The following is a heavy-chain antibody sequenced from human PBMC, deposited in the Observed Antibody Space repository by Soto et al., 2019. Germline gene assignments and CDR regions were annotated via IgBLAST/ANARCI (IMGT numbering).Heavy chain of an antibody. V-gene: IGHV1-2*02. CDR1: GYTFTGYY. D-gene: IGHD4-17*01. J-gene: IGHJ4*02. CDR2: INPNSGGT. Sequence: ASVKVSCKAYGYTFTGYYMHWVRQAPGQGLEWMGWINPNSGGTNYAQKFQGRVTMTRDTSISTAYMEVSRLRSDDTAVYYCARAVSTLLYYFDCWGQGTLVTVSS. CDR3: ARAVSTLLYYFDC.